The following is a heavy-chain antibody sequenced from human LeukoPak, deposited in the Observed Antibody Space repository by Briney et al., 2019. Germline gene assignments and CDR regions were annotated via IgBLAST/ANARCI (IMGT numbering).Heavy chain of an antibody. CDR2: IYYSGST. V-gene: IGHV4-39*01. CDR3: ARGIPLLPFGGVKEYYFDY. Sequence: RTSETLSLTCTVSVGSISSSSYYWGWIRQPPGKGLECIGSIYYSGSTYYNPSLKSRVTISVDTSKNQFSLKLSSVTAADTAVYYCARGIPLLPFGGVKEYYFDYWGQGTLVTVSS. J-gene: IGHJ4*02. CDR1: VGSISSSSYY. D-gene: IGHD3-16*01.